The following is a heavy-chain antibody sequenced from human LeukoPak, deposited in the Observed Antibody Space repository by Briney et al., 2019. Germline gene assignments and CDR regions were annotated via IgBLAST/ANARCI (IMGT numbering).Heavy chain of an antibody. J-gene: IGHJ4*02. CDR1: GFTFSNSS. Sequence: PGGSLRLSCAASGFTFSNSSMNWVRQAPGKGLEWVSYISSSSSTIYYADSVKGRFTISRDNAKNSLYLQMNSLRAEDTAVYYCGKPEDRRRLGGHFDYGGQGTWSPSPQ. CDR3: GKPEDRRRLGGHFDY. V-gene: IGHV3-48*01. D-gene: IGHD1-14*01. CDR2: ISSSSSTI.